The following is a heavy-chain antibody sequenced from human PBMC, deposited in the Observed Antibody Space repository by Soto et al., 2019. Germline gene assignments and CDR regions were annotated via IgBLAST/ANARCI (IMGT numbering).Heavy chain of an antibody. D-gene: IGHD1-1*01. Sequence: DVQLVESGGGLIQPGESLRLSCAAFGLTISGKKYVAWVRQAPGKGLERVSALYDVDGSFYADSVTGRFTTSSDSSKTTVYLQMNDLRPDDTAVYYCATWHEREHAFDVWGHGTTVTISS. CDR3: ATWHEREHAFDV. CDR2: LYDVDGS. J-gene: IGHJ3*01. V-gene: IGHV3-53*01. CDR1: GLTISGKKY.